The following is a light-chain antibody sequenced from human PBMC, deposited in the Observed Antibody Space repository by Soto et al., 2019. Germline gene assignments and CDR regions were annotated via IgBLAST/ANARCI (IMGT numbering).Light chain of an antibody. CDR1: QSVRSTH. CDR3: QQYGTSPRT. V-gene: IGKV3-20*01. CDR2: GAS. Sequence: EIGMTHSPAALSVSPGERASLSCRASQSVRSTHLAWYQLKPGQAPRLFIYGASSRATGIPDRFSGSGSGTDFTLTISRLEPEDFAVYICQQYGTSPRTFGQGTKVDIK. J-gene: IGKJ1*01.